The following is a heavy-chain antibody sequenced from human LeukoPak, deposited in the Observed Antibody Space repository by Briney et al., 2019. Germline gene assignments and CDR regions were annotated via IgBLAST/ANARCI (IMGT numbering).Heavy chain of an antibody. D-gene: IGHD2-2*01. V-gene: IGHV3-9*01. CDR2: ISWNSGSI. CDR1: GFTFDDYA. J-gene: IGHJ6*02. CDR3: ASTPAVIYYGMDV. Sequence: GGSLRLSCAASGFTFDDYAMHWVRQAPGKGLEWVSGISWNSGSIGYADSVKGRFTISRDNAKNTLYLQMNSLRAEDTAVYYCASTPAVIYYGMDVWGQGTTVTVSS.